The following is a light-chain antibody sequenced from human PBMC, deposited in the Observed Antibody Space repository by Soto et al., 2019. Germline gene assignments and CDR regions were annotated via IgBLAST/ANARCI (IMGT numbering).Light chain of an antibody. J-gene: IGLJ1*01. CDR2: SNN. V-gene: IGLV1-44*01. Sequence: QSVLTQPPSASGTPGQRVNISCSGSSSNIGSNTVNWYQQLPGTAPKLLIYSNNQRPSGVPDRFSGSKSGTSASLAISGLHSEDEADYYCAAWDDSLNVYVFGTGTKLTVL. CDR3: AAWDDSLNVYV. CDR1: SSNIGSNT.